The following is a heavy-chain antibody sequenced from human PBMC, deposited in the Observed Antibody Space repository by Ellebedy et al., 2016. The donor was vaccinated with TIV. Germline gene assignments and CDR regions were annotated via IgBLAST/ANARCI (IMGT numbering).Heavy chain of an antibody. CDR1: GFTFSNFG. D-gene: IGHD3-22*01. J-gene: IGHJ4*02. CDR2: KSYDGNNK. Sequence: GESLKISCAASGFTFSNFGMHWVRQAPGKGLEWAATKSYDGNNKYYGDSVKGRFTISRDNSKNTLDLQMNSLRTEDTAMYYCAKGHYYDSSGAYSYEDHWGQGTLVTVSS. CDR3: AKGHYYDSSGAYSYEDH. V-gene: IGHV3-30*18.